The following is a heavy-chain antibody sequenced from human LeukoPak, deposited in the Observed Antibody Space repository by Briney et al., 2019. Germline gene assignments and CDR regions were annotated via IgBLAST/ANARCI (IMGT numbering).Heavy chain of an antibody. V-gene: IGHV3-74*03. Sequence: GGSLRLSCAASGFTFSNHWMHWVRHAPGKGLVWVSRIDEGGSNAMYADSVKGRFSISRDNAKNTVNLQMNSLRAEDTGVYYCIRDEALWRLDYWGQGTLVTVSS. CDR3: IRDEALWRLDY. J-gene: IGHJ4*02. CDR1: GFTFSNHW. CDR2: IDEGGSNA. D-gene: IGHD2-21*01.